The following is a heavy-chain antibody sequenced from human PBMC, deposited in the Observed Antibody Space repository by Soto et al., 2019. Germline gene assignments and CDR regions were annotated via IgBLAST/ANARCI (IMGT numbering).Heavy chain of an antibody. CDR2: IYSSGNT. Sequence: ETLSLTCSVSGGTISGYYWTWIRQPAGKGLEWIGRIYSSGNTKYNPSLQSRVTMSLDTSNNQFSLRLTSVTAADTAVYYCARGQRFSDWFDPWGQGTLVIVSS. V-gene: IGHV4-4*07. CDR1: GGTISGYY. CDR3: ARGQRFSDWFDP. D-gene: IGHD3-3*01. J-gene: IGHJ5*02.